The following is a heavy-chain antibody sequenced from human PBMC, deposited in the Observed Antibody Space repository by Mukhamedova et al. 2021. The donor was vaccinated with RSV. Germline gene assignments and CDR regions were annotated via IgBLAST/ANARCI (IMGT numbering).Heavy chain of an antibody. Sequence: APGKGLEWVAVISYDGSNKYYADSVKGRFTISRDNSKNTLYLQMNSLRAEDTAVYYCAKEGYCSSTSCYDAFDIWGQGTMDTVS. CDR2: ISYDGSNK. CDR3: AKEGYCSSTSCYDAFDI. V-gene: IGHV3-30*18. J-gene: IGHJ3*02. D-gene: IGHD2-2*01.